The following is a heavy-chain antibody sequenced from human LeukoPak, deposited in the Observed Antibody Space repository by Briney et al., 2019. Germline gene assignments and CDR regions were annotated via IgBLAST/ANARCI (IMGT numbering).Heavy chain of an antibody. CDR2: VYYSGST. J-gene: IGHJ3*02. CDR1: GGSFSSYY. D-gene: IGHD6-6*01. CDR3: ARATYYSTSSPAFDI. Sequence: SETLSLTCTVSGGSFSSYYWSWIRQPPGKGLEWIGYVYYSGSTNYNPSLKSRVTFSFDTSKSQFSLKLNSVIAADTAVYYCARATYYSTSSPAFDIWGQGAMVTVSS. V-gene: IGHV4-59*01.